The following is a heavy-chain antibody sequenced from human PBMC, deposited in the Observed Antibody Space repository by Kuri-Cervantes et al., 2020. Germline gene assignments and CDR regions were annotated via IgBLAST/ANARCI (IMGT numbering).Heavy chain of an antibody. CDR1: GFTFSSYW. Sequence: GGSLRLSCAASGFTFSSYWMSWVRQAPGKGLEWVANIKQDGSEKYYVDSVKGRFTISRDNAKNSLYLQMNSLRAEDTAVYYCARDGAYYYGSGTYSGFLDYWGQGTLVTVSS. CDR3: ARDGAYYYGSGTYSGFLDY. J-gene: IGHJ4*02. D-gene: IGHD3-10*01. CDR2: IKQDGSEK. V-gene: IGHV3-7*01.